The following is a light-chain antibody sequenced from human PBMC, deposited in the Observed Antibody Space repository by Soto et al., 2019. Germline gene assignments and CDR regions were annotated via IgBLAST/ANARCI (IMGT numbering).Light chain of an antibody. Sequence: QSALIQPPSASGSPGQSVTISCTGTSSDVGGYEYVSWFQHHPGKAPKLMIYDVFKRPSGVPDRFSGSKSVNTASLTVSGLQGEDEADYYCLSYAGSNNWVCGGGTKLTVL. CDR3: LSYAGSNNWV. CDR1: SSDVGGYEY. CDR2: DVF. J-gene: IGLJ3*02. V-gene: IGLV2-8*01.